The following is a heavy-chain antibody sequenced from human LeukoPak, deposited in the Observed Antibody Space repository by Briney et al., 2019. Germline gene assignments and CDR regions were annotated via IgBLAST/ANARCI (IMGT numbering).Heavy chain of an antibody. J-gene: IGHJ6*02. CDR3: ASQSPRVVITLYYYYGMDV. Sequence: PGGSLRLSCAASGFTFSNYWMSWVRQAPGKGLEWVSVIYSGGSTYYADSVKGRFTISRDNSKNTLYLQMNSLRAEDTAVYYCASQSPRVVITLYYYYGMDVWGQGTTVTVSS. CDR2: IYSGGST. D-gene: IGHD3-22*01. CDR1: GFTFSNYW. V-gene: IGHV3-53*01.